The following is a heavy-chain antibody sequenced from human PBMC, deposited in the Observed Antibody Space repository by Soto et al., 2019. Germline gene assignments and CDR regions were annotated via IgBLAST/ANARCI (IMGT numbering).Heavy chain of an antibody. CDR2: IYYSGST. CDR3: ARHSKDIVVVVAATRWFDP. CDR1: GGSISSSSYY. V-gene: IGHV4-39*01. Sequence: QLQLQKSGPGLVKPSETLSLTCTVSGGSISSSSYYWGWIRQPPGKGLEWIGSIYYSGSTYYNPSLKSRVTISVDTSKNQFSLKLSSVTAADTAVYYCARHSKDIVVVVAATRWFDPWGQGTLVTVSS. J-gene: IGHJ5*02. D-gene: IGHD2-15*01.